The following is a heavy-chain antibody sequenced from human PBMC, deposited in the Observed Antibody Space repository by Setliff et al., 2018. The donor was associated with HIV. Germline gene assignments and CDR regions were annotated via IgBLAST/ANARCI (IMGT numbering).Heavy chain of an antibody. V-gene: IGHV4-61*08. Sequence: LSLTCTVSGGSISSGGYYWSWIRQHPGKGLEWIGYIYYSGSTNYNPSLKSRVTISVDTSKNQFSLKLSSVTAADTAVYYCARRGDFWSGYYGSQGQFFDYWGQGTLVTVSS. CDR3: ARRGDFWSGYYGSQGQFFDY. CDR1: GGSISSGGYY. CDR2: IYYSGST. D-gene: IGHD3-3*01. J-gene: IGHJ4*02.